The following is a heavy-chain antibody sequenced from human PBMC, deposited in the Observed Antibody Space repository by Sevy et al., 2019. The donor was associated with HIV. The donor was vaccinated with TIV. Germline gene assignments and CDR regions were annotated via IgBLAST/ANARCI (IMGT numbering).Heavy chain of an antibody. Sequence: SETLSLTCAVYGGSLSGYYWSWIRQPPGKGLEWIGEINHSGSTNYNPSLKSRVTISVDTSKNQFSLKLSSVTAADTAVYYCARGSTIFGVVDRGGAYYGMDVWGQGTTVTVSS. D-gene: IGHD3-3*01. CDR2: INHSGST. V-gene: IGHV4-34*01. CDR1: GGSLSGYY. CDR3: ARGSTIFGVVDRGGAYYGMDV. J-gene: IGHJ6*02.